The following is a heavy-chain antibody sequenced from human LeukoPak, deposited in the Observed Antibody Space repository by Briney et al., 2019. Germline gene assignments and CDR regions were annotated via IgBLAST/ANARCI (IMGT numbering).Heavy chain of an antibody. CDR2: ISYDGSNK. Sequence: PGRSLRLSCAASGFTFSSYAMPWVRQAPGKGLEWVAVISYDGSNKYYADSVKGRFTISRDNSKNTLYLQMNSLRAEDTAVYYCARDRRIVVVTAMFSGGIFDYWGQGTLVTVSS. V-gene: IGHV3-30-3*01. CDR1: GFTFSSYA. D-gene: IGHD2-21*02. J-gene: IGHJ4*02. CDR3: ARDRRIVVVTAMFSGGIFDY.